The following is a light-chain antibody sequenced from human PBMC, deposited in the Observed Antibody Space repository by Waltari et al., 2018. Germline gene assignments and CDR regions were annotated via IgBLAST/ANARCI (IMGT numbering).Light chain of an antibody. CDR2: LDS. CDR3: HVWDGKTVM. J-gene: IGLJ3*02. V-gene: IGLV3-21*02. Sequence: SSVLTQAPSVSVAPGQTATVTCGGDNIGGSSVHWYQQRPGRAPVLVVYLDSDRPSGIPDRFSGSKSGNAATLTISRVEAGDDADYYCHVWDGKTVMFGGGTKLTVL. CDR1: NIGGSS.